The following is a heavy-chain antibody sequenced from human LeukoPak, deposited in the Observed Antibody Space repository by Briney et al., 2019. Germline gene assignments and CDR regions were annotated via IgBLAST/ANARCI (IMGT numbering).Heavy chain of an antibody. D-gene: IGHD3-22*01. CDR3: ARGHDSSGYYFDY. V-gene: IGHV4-30-2*01. CDR2: IYHSGST. J-gene: IGHJ4*02. Sequence: SETLSLTCAVSGGSISSGGYSWSWIRQPPGKGPEWIGYIYHSGSTYYNPSLKSRVTISVDRSKNQFSLKLSSVTAADTAVYYCARGHDSSGYYFDYWGQGTLVTVSS. CDR1: GGSISSGGYS.